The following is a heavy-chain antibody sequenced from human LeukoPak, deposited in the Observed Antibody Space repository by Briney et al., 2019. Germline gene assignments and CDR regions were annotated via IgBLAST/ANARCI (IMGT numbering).Heavy chain of an antibody. CDR2: ISGSGGST. J-gene: IGHJ4*02. D-gene: IGHD3-9*01. V-gene: IGHV3-23*01. CDR3: ALTTAGEYYDILTGYYTPSAFSS. Sequence: GGSLRLSCAASGFTFSSYAMSWVRQAPGKGLEWVSAISGSGGSTYYADSVKGRFTISRDNSKNTLYLQMNSLRAEDTAVYYCALTTAGEYYDILTGYYTPSAFSSWGQGTLVTVSS. CDR1: GFTFSSYA.